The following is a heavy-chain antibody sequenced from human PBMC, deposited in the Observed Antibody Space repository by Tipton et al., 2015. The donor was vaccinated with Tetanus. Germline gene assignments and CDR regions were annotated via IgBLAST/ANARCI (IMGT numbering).Heavy chain of an antibody. J-gene: IGHJ4*02. CDR1: GGSSSGHY. CDR3: ARPVKQWLVPVDS. Sequence: LRLSCAVSGGSSSGHYWSWIRQPPGEGLEWIGEINPSGGASYNPSLKSRVTISVDTSKNQFSLKLTSVTAADTAVYYCARPVKQWLVPVDSWGQGTLVTVSS. CDR2: INPSGGA. V-gene: IGHV4-34*01. D-gene: IGHD6-19*01.